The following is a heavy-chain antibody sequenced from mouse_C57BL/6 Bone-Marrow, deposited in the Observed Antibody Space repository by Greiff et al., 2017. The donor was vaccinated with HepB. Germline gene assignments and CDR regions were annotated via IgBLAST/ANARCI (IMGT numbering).Heavy chain of an antibody. CDR3: ARVTTYCDY. Sequence: QVQLQQPGAELVMPGASVKLSCKASGYTFTSYWMHWVKQRPGQGLEWIGEIDPSDSYTNYNQKFKGKSTLTVDKSYSTAYMQLSSLTSEDSAFYYCARVTTYCDYWGQGTTLTVSS. CDR1: GYTFTSYW. D-gene: IGHD2-12*01. CDR2: IDPSDSYT. V-gene: IGHV1-69*01. J-gene: IGHJ2*01.